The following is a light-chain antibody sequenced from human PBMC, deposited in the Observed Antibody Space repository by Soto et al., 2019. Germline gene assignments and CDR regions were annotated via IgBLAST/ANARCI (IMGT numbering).Light chain of an antibody. CDR1: SSNIGNNA. Sequence: QSVLTQPPSASGTPGQRVTISCSGSSSNIGNNAVNWYQQFPGTAPKLLIYDNIQRPSRGPDRFSGSKSGASASLAISGLQCEDEADYYCAAWGDNLNGWVFGGGTKLTVL. J-gene: IGLJ3*02. CDR3: AAWGDNLNGWV. CDR2: DNI. V-gene: IGLV1-44*01.